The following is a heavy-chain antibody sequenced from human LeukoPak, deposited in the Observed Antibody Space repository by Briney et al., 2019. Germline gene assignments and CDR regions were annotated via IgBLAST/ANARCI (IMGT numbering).Heavy chain of an antibody. D-gene: IGHD5-24*01. CDR1: GYTFTGYY. Sequence: GASVKVSCKASGYTFTGYYMHWVRQAPGQGLEWMGWINPNSGGTNYAQKFQGRVTMTRDTSISTAYMELSRLRSDDTAVYYCARAGRWLQSYDRSGFDYWGQGTLVTVSS. CDR2: INPNSGGT. CDR3: ARAGRWLQSYDRSGFDY. V-gene: IGHV1-2*02. J-gene: IGHJ4*02.